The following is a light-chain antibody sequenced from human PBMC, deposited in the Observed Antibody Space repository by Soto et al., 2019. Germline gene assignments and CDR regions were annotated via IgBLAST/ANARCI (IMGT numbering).Light chain of an antibody. CDR3: SSYAGSNSLGV. V-gene: IGLV2-8*01. J-gene: IGLJ2*01. CDR2: EVN. CDR1: SSDVGGYNY. Sequence: QSALTQPPSASGSPGQSVTISCTGTSSDVGGYNYVSWYQHHPGKAPKLMIYEVNKRPSGVSDRSSGSKSGNTASLTVSGFQAEDEADYYYSSYAGSNSLGVFGGGTKLTVL.